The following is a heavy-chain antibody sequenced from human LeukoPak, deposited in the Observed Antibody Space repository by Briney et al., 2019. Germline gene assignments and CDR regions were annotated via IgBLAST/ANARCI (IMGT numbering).Heavy chain of an antibody. Sequence: SVKVSCKAPGGTFSSYAISWVRQAPGQGLEWMGGIIPIFGTANYAQKFQGRVTITADESTSTAYMELSSLRSEDTAVYYCARDSNVDTAIYYWGQGTLVTVSS. CDR3: ARDSNVDTAIYY. J-gene: IGHJ4*02. CDR2: IIPIFGTA. CDR1: GGTFSSYA. V-gene: IGHV1-69*13. D-gene: IGHD5-18*01.